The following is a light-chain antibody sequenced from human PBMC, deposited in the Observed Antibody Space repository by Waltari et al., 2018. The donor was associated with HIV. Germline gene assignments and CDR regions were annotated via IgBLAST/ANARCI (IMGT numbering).Light chain of an antibody. CDR3: SSYTATTAIL. Sequence: QSVLTQPASVSGSPGQSITIYCTGTNSHVGGYGYVSWYQQHPGKAPKFLIYEVTPRPSGISSSFSASTSGNTASMPISGLQAEEEADYYCSSYTATTAILFGGGTKVTVL. CDR2: EVT. J-gene: IGLJ3*02. CDR1: NSHVGGYGY. V-gene: IGLV2-14*01.